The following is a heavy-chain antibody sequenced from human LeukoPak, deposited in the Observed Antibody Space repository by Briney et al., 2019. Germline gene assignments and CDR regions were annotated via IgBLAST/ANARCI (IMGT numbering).Heavy chain of an antibody. CDR1: GISVSTNY. D-gene: IGHD1-26*01. CDR3: ARDRMGATGNFDY. Sequence: GGSLRLSCAASGISVSTNYMTWVRQAPGKGLEWVSVIYAGGSIYYAGSVKARFTISRDNSKNTLYLQMNSLRVEDTAVYYCARDRMGATGNFDYWGQGTLVTVSS. CDR2: IYAGGSI. J-gene: IGHJ4*02. V-gene: IGHV3-66*01.